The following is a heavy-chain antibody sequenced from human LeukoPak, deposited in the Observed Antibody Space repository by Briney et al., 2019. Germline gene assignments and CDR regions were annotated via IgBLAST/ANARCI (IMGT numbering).Heavy chain of an antibody. CDR3: ARVTYYYDSSGLGNYYYYYGMDV. D-gene: IGHD3-22*01. CDR2: KKQDGSEE. J-gene: IGHJ6*02. CDR1: GFTFSSYW. V-gene: IGHV3-7*05. Sequence: GGALRLSRAASGFTFSSYWMSWVRPAPGKGGGGVANKKQDGSEEYYVDSVKGRFTISRDNAKNSLYLQMNSLRAEDTAVYYCARVTYYYDSSGLGNYYYYYGMDVWGQGTTVTVSS.